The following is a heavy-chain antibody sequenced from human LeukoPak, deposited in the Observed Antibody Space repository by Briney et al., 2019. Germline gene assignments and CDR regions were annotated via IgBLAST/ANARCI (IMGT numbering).Heavy chain of an antibody. V-gene: IGHV3-74*01. CDR3: ARNHQLGCHSYYYYGMDV. Sequence: GGSLRPSCAASGSTFSSHGMHWGRPAPGKGLGWVSLINSEWSSTTYTDSVNGRFTISRDSAKNTLYLHMDSLSAVDTDIYYCARNHQLGCHSYYYYGMDVWGQGTTVTVSS. D-gene: IGHD3-10*01. CDR1: GSTFSSHG. CDR2: INSEWSST. J-gene: IGHJ6*02.